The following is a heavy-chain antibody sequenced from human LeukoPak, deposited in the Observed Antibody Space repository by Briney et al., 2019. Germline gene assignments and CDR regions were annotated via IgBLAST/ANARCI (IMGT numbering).Heavy chain of an antibody. J-gene: IGHJ3*02. CDR3: ARDQRNYYGSDAFDI. V-gene: IGHV4-39*07. D-gene: IGHD3-10*01. Sequence: PSETLSLTCTVSGGPISSSSYYWGWIRQPPGKGLEWIGSIYYSGSTYYNPSLKSRVTISVDTSKNQFSLKLSSVTAADTAVYYCARDQRNYYGSDAFDIWGQGTMVTVSS. CDR2: IYYSGST. CDR1: GGPISSSSYY.